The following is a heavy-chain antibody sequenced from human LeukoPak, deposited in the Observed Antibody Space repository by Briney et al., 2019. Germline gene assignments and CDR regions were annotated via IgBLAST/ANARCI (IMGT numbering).Heavy chain of an antibody. CDR2: INWNGGST. D-gene: IGHD3-3*01. V-gene: IGHV3-20*01. CDR3: AGEYDFWSGYFPYYYYYYMDV. J-gene: IGHJ6*03. Sequence: GGSLRLSCAASGFTFDDYGMSWVRQAPGKGLEWVSGINWNGGSTGYADSVKGRFTISRDNAKNSLYLQMNSLRAEDTALYHCAGEYDFWSGYFPYYYYYYMDVWGKGTTVTVSS. CDR1: GFTFDDYG.